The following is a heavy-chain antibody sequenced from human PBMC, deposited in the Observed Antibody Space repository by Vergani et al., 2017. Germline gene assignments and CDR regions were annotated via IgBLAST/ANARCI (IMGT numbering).Heavy chain of an antibody. J-gene: IGHJ3*02. CDR2: ISYDGSNK. CDR3: ARGYSSGWYENAFDI. Sequence: QVQLVESGGGVVQPGRSLRLSCAASGFTFSSYAMHWVRQAPGKGLEWVAVISYDGSNKYYADSVKGRFTISRDNSKNPLYLQMNSLRAEDTAVYYCARGYSSGWYENAFDIWGQGTMVTVSS. D-gene: IGHD6-19*01. V-gene: IGHV3-30*01. CDR1: GFTFSSYA.